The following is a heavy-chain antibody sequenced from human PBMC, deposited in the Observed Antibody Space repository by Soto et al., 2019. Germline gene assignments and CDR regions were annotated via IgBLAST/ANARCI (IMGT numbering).Heavy chain of an antibody. Sequence: QVQLVESGGGVAQPGRSLRLSCAASGFTFSSYGMHWVRQAPGKGLEGVAVIWYDGSNKYHADSVKGRFTISRDNSKNTLYLQMNSLRVEDTAVYYCARDLLDIVVGYGMDVWGQGTTVTVTS. CDR2: IWYDGSNK. CDR3: ARDLLDIVVGYGMDV. V-gene: IGHV3-33*01. J-gene: IGHJ6*02. D-gene: IGHD2-2*03. CDR1: GFTFSSYG.